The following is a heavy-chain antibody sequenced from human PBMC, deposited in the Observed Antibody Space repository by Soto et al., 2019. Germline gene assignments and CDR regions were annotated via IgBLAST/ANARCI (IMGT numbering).Heavy chain of an antibody. J-gene: IGHJ6*02. Sequence: QVQLVQSGAEVKKPGASLKVSCQASGYSFSDYGIAWVRQAPGQGLPWVGWISTYNGNTNYAQKFQGRVTMTTDTSANTAYMELRSLRSDDTAMYYCARYGYSSGWYLGTGMDVWGQGTPVTVSS. CDR1: GYSFSDYG. D-gene: IGHD6-19*01. CDR2: ISTYNGNT. CDR3: ARYGYSSGWYLGTGMDV. V-gene: IGHV1-18*04.